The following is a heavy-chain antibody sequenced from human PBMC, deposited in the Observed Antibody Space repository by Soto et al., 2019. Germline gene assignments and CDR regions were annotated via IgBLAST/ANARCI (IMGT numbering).Heavy chain of an antibody. CDR3: ARPRRYYYYMDV. CDR1: GGSISSSSYY. V-gene: IGHV4-39*01. J-gene: IGHJ6*03. Sequence: QLQLQESGPGLVKPSETLSLTCTVSGGSISSSSYYWGWIRQPPGKGLEWIGRIYYSGRTYYNPSLKSRVTIYVDTSKNQCSLKLSSVTAAATAVSYCARPRRYYYYMDVWGKGTTVTVSS. CDR2: IYYSGRT.